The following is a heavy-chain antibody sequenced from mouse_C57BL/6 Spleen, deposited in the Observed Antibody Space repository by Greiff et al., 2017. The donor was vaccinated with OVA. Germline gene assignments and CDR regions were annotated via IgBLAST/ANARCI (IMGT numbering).Heavy chain of an antibody. CDR1: GFTFSDYG. J-gene: IGHJ2*01. Sequence: EVQGVESGGGLVKPGGSLKLSCAASGFTFSDYGMHWVRQAPEKGLEWVAYISSGSSTIYYADTGKGRFTISRDNAKNTLFLQMTSLRSEDTAMYYCARSYRRHYYFDDWGQGTTLTVSS. CDR2: ISSGSSTI. V-gene: IGHV5-17*01. CDR3: ARSYRRHYYFDD. D-gene: IGHD2-14*01.